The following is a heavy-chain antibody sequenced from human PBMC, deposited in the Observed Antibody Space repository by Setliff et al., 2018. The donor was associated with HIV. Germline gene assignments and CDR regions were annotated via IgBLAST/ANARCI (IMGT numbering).Heavy chain of an antibody. D-gene: IGHD3-16*01. J-gene: IGHJ5*01. Sequence: PGASLKISCKGFGYSFSDNWIGWVRQMPGKGLEWMGIIYPDDSATRYSPSFQGQVTISADKSINTAYMRWRSLRASDTAMYFCAKHGFERKSPYNWFDSWGQGTQVTVSS. CDR1: GYSFSDNW. CDR2: IYPDDSAT. V-gene: IGHV5-51*01. CDR3: AKHGFERKSPYNWFDS.